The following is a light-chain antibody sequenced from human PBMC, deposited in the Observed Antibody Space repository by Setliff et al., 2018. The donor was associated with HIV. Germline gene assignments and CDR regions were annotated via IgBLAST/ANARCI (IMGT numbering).Light chain of an antibody. J-gene: IGLJ1*01. CDR1: GSDVGTSKY. CDR2: DVT. Sequence: FGSPGQSITISCTGTGSDVGTSKYVSWYQQHPGKAPKLIIYDVTTRPSGVSNRFSGSKSGNTASLTISGLQAEDEADYYCSIHRSRGDVFGTGTKVTVL. V-gene: IGLV2-14*03. CDR3: SIHRSRGDV.